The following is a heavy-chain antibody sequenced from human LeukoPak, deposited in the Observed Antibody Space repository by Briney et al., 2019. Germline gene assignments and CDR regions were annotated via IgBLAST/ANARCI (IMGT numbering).Heavy chain of an antibody. J-gene: IGHJ5*02. V-gene: IGHV4-59*01. CDR3: ARDLNGRGWFDP. CDR1: GGSITNYY. CDR2: VYYSGST. D-gene: IGHD4-17*01. Sequence: SETLSLTCTVSGGSITNYYWSWIRQPPGKGLEWIGYVYYSGSTNHNPSLKSRVTISVDTSKNQFSLKLSSVTAADTAVYYCARDLNGRGWFDPWGQGTLVTVSS.